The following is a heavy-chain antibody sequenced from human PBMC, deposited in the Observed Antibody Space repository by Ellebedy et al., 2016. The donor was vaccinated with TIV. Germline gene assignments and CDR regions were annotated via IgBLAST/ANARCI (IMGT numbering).Heavy chain of an antibody. CDR1: GFIFDDYA. CDR3: AKSHGYSSSWYSDDYFNY. Sequence: GESLKISXEISGFIFDDYAMHWVRQAPGKGLEWVALISYDGSYKHYIDSVKGRFTISRDISNNTLYLHMNSLRAEDTAVYYCAKSHGYSSSWYSDDYFNYWGQGTLVTVSS. CDR2: ISYDGSYK. J-gene: IGHJ4*02. V-gene: IGHV3-30*18. D-gene: IGHD6-13*01.